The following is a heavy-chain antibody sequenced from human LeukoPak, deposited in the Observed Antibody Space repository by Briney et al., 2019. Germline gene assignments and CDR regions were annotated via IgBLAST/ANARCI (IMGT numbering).Heavy chain of an antibody. CDR2: ISYSGNT. V-gene: IGHV4-59*08. Sequence: SETLSLTCTVSGGSISSYYWNWIRQPPGKGLEWIGYISYSGNTNYNPSLKSRVTISVDTSKNQFSLKLSSVTAADTAVYFCATYTIAAGGYYYYGMDVWGQGTTVTVFS. J-gene: IGHJ6*02. CDR3: ATYTIAAGGYYYYGMDV. D-gene: IGHD6-13*01. CDR1: GGSISSYY.